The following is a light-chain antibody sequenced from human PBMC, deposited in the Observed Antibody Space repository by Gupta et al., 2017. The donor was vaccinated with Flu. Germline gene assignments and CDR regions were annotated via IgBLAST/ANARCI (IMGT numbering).Light chain of an antibody. Sequence: EIVLTQSPATLSLSPGERATLSCRASQSVSSYLAWYQQKPGQAPRLLIYDASNRATGFPARFSGSGSGTDFTLTISSLEPEDFAVYYCQQRSNWPGTFGQGTKVEIK. V-gene: IGKV3-11*01. CDR3: QQRSNWPGT. CDR1: QSVSSY. J-gene: IGKJ1*01. CDR2: DAS.